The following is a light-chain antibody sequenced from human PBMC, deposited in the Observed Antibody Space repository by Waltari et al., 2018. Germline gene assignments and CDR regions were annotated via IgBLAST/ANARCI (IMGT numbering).Light chain of an antibody. CDR3: CSLTSSRTVI. J-gene: IGLJ2*01. CDR2: DVA. Sequence: QSALTQPASVSESPGQSITISCTGTTGDVGAYNYVSWYQQLPGKAPKLLIYDVANRPSGVSDRFSGSKAGNTASLIISGRQAEDEADYYCCSLTSSRTVIFGGGTKLTVL. CDR1: TGDVGAYNY. V-gene: IGLV2-14*03.